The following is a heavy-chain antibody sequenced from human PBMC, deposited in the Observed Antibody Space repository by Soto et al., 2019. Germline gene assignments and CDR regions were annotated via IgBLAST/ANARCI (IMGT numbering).Heavy chain of an antibody. CDR1: GGTFSNFA. CDR3: ARDALSGIYTLYYYYGMDV. V-gene: IGHV1-2*02. Sequence: ASVKVSCKASGGTFSNFAISWVRQAPGQGLEWMGWINPNSGGTNYAQKFQGRVTMTRDTSISTAYMELSRLRSDDTAVYYCARDALSGIYTLYYYYGMDVWGQGTTVTSP. J-gene: IGHJ6*02. CDR2: INPNSGGT.